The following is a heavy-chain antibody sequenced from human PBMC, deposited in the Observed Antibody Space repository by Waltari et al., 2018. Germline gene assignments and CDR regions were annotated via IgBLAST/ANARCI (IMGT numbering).Heavy chain of an antibody. CDR1: GFTFSSYS. Sequence: EVQLVESGGGLVKPGGSLSLSCAASGFTFSSYSMTWVRQAPGKGREWVSSISSSSSYIYYADSVKGRFTISRDNAKNSLYLQMNSLRAEDTAVYYCARGLAYYFDYWGQGTLVTVSS. CDR2: ISSSSSYI. V-gene: IGHV3-21*01. CDR3: ARGLAYYFDY. J-gene: IGHJ4*02.